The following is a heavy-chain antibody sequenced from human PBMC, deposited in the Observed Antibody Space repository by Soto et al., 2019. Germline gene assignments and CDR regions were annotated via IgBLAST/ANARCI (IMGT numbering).Heavy chain of an antibody. J-gene: IGHJ4*02. CDR3: ASSIN. CDR2: IWYDGSKK. CDR1: GFPFSSYG. Sequence: GGSLRLSCAASGFPFSSYGMHWVRQAPGKGLDWVGVIWYDGSKKDYAESVKGRFTISRDNSKNVLYLQMNSLRADDTAVYYCASSINWGQGTLVTVSS. V-gene: IGHV3-33*03.